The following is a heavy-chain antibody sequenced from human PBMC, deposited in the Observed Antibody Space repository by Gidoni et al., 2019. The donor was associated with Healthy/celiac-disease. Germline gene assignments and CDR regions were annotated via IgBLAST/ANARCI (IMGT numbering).Heavy chain of an antibody. CDR1: GCTFSSYA. V-gene: IGHV3-23*01. J-gene: IGHJ4*02. D-gene: IGHD6-13*01. CDR3: AKAHTLRAAADLFDY. CDR2: ISGSGGST. Sequence: EGQLLESGGGLVQPGGDVRLACAAAGCTFSSYAMSWVRQAPGQGLGWVSAISGSGGSTYYADSVKGRFTISRDNSKNTLYLQMNSLRAEDTAVYYCAKAHTLRAAADLFDYWGQGTLVTVSS.